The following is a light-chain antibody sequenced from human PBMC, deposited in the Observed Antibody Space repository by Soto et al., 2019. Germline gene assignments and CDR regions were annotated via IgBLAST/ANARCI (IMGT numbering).Light chain of an antibody. Sequence: QSVLTQSPSAYASLGASVKLTCTLSSGHINYAIAWHQQQSEKGPRYLMKLNSDGSHSKGDGIPDRFSGSSSGAERYLSISSLQSEDEADYYCQTWGSGIVVYGGGPKLTVL. V-gene: IGLV4-69*01. CDR1: SGHINYA. J-gene: IGLJ2*01. CDR3: QTWGSGIVV. CDR2: LNSDGSH.